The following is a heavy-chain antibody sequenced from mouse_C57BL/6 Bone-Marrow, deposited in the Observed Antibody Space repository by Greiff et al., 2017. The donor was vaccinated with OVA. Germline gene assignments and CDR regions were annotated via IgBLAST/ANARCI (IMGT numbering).Heavy chain of an antibody. J-gene: IGHJ3*01. CDR3: TGGYYYGSWFAY. CDR2: IDPEDGDT. D-gene: IGHD1-1*01. Sequence: VQLQQSGAELVRPGASVKLSCTASGFNIKDYYMHWVKQRPEQGLEWIGRIDPEDGDTEYAPKFQGKATMTADTSSNTAYLQLSSLTSEDTAVYYCTGGYYYGSWFAYWGQGTLVTVSA. V-gene: IGHV14-1*01. CDR1: GFNIKDYY.